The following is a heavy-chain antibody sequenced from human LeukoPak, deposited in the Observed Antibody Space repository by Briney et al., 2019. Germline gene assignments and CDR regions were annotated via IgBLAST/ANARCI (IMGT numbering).Heavy chain of an antibody. Sequence: SETLSLTCTVSGGSISSSSYYWGWIRQPPGKGLEWIGSIYYSGSTYYNPSLKSRVTISVDTSKNQFSLKLSSVTAADTAVYYCARCTTMRGAFDIWGQGTMVTVSS. CDR3: ARCTTMRGAFDI. V-gene: IGHV4-39*01. D-gene: IGHD3-22*01. J-gene: IGHJ3*02. CDR1: GGSISSSSYY. CDR2: IYYSGST.